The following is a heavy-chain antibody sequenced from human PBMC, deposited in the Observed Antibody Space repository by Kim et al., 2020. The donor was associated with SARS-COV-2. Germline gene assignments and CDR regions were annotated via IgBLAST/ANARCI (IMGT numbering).Heavy chain of an antibody. Sequence: SETLSLTCTVSGGSVSSGSYYWSWIRQPPGKGLEWIGYIYYSGSTNYNPSLKSRVTISVDTSKNQFSLKLSSVTAADTAVYYCARAYSSSWSLLLIGMDVWGQGTTVTVSS. CDR1: GGSVSSGSYY. J-gene: IGHJ6*02. CDR2: IYYSGST. CDR3: ARAYSSSWSLLLIGMDV. D-gene: IGHD6-13*01. V-gene: IGHV4-61*01.